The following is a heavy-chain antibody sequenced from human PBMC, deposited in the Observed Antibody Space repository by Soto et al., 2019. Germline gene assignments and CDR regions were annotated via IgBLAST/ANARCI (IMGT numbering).Heavy chain of an antibody. Sequence: GGSLRLSCAASGFTFSSYSMNWVRQAPGKGLEWVSHISESSSIIYYADSVKGRFTISRDTAKNSLYLHMNSLRDDDTAVYYCAXGATVTTYFDYWGQGTLVTVSS. CDR3: AXGATVTTYFDY. J-gene: IGHJ4*02. D-gene: IGHD4-4*01. CDR2: ISESSSII. CDR1: GFTFSSYS. V-gene: IGHV3-48*02.